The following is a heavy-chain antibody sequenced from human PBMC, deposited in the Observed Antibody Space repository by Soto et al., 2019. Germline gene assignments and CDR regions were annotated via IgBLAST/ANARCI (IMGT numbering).Heavy chain of an antibody. V-gene: IGHV3-33*01. CDR2: IWYAGSNA. Sequence: QVQLVESGGGVVQPGRSLRLSCVASGFTFSSSAMHWVRQAPGKGLEWVAVIWYAGSNAYYADSVQGRFTISRESSKNTLYLQMTCVRVEDRVVYYCARDYWVGAAEGDHWGQGTLVTVSS. CDR1: GFTFSSSA. CDR3: ARDYWVGAAEGDH. J-gene: IGHJ1*01. D-gene: IGHD1-26*01.